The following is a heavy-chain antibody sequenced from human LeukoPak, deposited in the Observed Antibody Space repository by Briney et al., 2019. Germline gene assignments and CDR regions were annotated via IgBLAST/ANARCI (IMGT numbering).Heavy chain of an antibody. CDR3: ARSSAMDYDFWSGLNYFDY. D-gene: IGHD3-3*01. Sequence: GGSLRLSCAASGFTFSSYSMNWVRQAPGKGLEWVSSISSSSSYIYYADSVKGRFTISRDNSKNTLYLQMNSLRAEDTAVYYCARSSAMDYDFWSGLNYFDYWGQGTLVTVSS. V-gene: IGHV3-21*01. CDR1: GFTFSSYS. CDR2: ISSSSSYI. J-gene: IGHJ4*02.